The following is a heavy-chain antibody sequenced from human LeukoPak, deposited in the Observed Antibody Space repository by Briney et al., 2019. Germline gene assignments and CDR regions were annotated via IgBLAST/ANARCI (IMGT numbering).Heavy chain of an antibody. Sequence: GRSLRLSCAASGFTFDDYAMHWVRQAPGKGLEWVSGISWNSGSIGYADSEKGRFTISRDNAKNSLYLQMNSLRAEDTALYYCAKDSGSWFDPWGQGTLVTVSS. CDR2: ISWNSGSI. CDR1: GFTFDDYA. CDR3: AKDSGSWFDP. J-gene: IGHJ5*02. V-gene: IGHV3-9*01.